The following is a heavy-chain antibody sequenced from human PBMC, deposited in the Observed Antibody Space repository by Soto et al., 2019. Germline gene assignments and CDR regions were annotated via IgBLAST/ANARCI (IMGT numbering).Heavy chain of an antibody. J-gene: IGHJ6*02. CDR1: GYTFIRYG. V-gene: IGHV1-18*01. D-gene: IGHD3-16*01. Sequence: QVQLVQSAAEVKKPGASVKVSCKASGYTFIRYGISWGRQAPGHGLDCRGWSSPYNAYSIYAQKLQGRVTMTTDTSTRTVYMELRGLKSDDTAVYYCARGGYYDNSWGKLSHYGLDVWGQGTSVTVSS. CDR3: ARGGYYDNSWGKLSHYGLDV. CDR2: SSPYNAYS.